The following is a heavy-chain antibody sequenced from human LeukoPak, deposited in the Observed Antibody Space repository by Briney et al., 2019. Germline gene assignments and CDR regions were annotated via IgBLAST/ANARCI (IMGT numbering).Heavy chain of an antibody. V-gene: IGHV1-69*06. D-gene: IGHD3-10*01. CDR3: ARGLYSQRILRITMVRGVIGWFDP. CDR1: GGTFSSYA. CDR2: IIPIFGTA. Sequence: ASVKVSCKASGGTFSSYAISWVRQAPGQGLEWMGGIIPIFGTANYAQKFQGRVTITADKSTSTAYMELSSLRSEDTAVYYCARGLYSQRILRITMVRGVIGWFDPWGQGTLVTVSS. J-gene: IGHJ5*02.